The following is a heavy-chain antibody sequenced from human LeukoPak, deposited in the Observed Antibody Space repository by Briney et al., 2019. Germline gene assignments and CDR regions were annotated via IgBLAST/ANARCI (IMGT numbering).Heavy chain of an antibody. CDR3: AKNRAPFAIYDSSGYYYRYDAFDI. CDR2: IRYDGSNK. J-gene: IGHJ3*02. V-gene: IGHV3-30*02. D-gene: IGHD3-22*01. CDR1: GFTFSSYG. Sequence: PGGSLRLSCAASGFTFSSYGMHWVRQAPGKGLEWVAFIRYDGSNKYYADSVKGRFTISRDNSKNTLYLQMNSLRAEDTAVYYCAKNRAPFAIYDSSGYYYRYDAFDIWGQGTMVTVSS.